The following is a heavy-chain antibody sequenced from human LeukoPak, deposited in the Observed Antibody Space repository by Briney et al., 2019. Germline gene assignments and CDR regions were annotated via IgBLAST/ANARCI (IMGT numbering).Heavy chain of an antibody. D-gene: IGHD4-17*01. J-gene: IGHJ4*02. V-gene: IGHV3-23*01. CDR1: GFTFSSYA. CDR2: ISGSGGST. Sequence: GGSLRLSCAASGFTFSSYAMSWFRQAPGKGLEWVSAISGSGGSTYYADSVKGRFTISRDNSKNTLYLQMNSLRAEDTAVYYCARTSLMTTVTPPDYWGQGTLVTVSS. CDR3: ARTSLMTTVTPPDY.